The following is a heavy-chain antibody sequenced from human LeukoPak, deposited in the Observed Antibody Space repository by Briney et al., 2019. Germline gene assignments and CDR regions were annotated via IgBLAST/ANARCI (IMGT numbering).Heavy chain of an antibody. V-gene: IGHV1-18*01. Sequence: ASVKVSCKASGYTFTSYGISWVRQAPGQGLEWMGWISAYNGNTNYAQKLQGRVTMTTDTSTSTAYMELSSLRSEDTAVYYCARDAPKRQGVTIFGVVIDEDYWGQGTLVTVSS. CDR1: GYTFTSYG. J-gene: IGHJ4*02. CDR3: ARDAPKRQGVTIFGVVIDEDY. D-gene: IGHD3-3*01. CDR2: ISAYNGNT.